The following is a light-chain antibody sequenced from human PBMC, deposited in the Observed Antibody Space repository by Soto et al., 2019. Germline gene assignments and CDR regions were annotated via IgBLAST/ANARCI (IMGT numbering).Light chain of an antibody. CDR3: QSYESSLSGWV. Sequence: QYVLTQPPSVSGATGQRVTISCTGSSSNIGAGYDVHWYQQLPGTAPKLLIYRNNNRPSGVPDRFSGSKSGTSASLAITGLQAEDEADYYCQSYESSLSGWVFGGGTKLTVL. CDR2: RNN. V-gene: IGLV1-40*01. J-gene: IGLJ3*02. CDR1: SSNIGAGYD.